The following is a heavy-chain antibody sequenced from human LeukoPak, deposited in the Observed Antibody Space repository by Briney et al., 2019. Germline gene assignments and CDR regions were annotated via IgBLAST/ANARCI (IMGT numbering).Heavy chain of an antibody. D-gene: IGHD2-2*01. Sequence: PGGSLRLSCAASGFTFSSYNLNWVRQAPGKGPEWVAKINQDGSEKYCVESVKGRFTISRDNAKNSLYLEMNSVRVEDTAVYYCARIGYDHGLDVWGQGTTVIVSS. CDR2: INQDGSEK. CDR1: GFTFSSYN. CDR3: ARIGYDHGLDV. J-gene: IGHJ6*02. V-gene: IGHV3-7*03.